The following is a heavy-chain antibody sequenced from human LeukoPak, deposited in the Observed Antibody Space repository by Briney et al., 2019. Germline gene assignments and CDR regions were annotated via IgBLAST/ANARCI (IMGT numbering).Heavy chain of an antibody. CDR1: GGSISSSSYY. J-gene: IGHJ6*03. Sequence: PSETLSLTCTVSGGSISSSSYYWGWIRQPPGKGLEWIGSIYYSGSTYYNPSLKSRVTISVDTSKNQFSLKLSSVTAADTAVYYCARQAYAYYYYMDVWGKGTTVTVFS. CDR2: IYYSGST. CDR3: ARQAYAYYYYMDV. V-gene: IGHV4-39*01. D-gene: IGHD4-17*01.